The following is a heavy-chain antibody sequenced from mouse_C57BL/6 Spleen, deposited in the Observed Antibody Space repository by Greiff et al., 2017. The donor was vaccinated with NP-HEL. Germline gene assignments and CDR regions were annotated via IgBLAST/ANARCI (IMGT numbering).Heavy chain of an antibody. Sequence: VQLKQSGPELVKPGASVKISCKASGYAFSSSWMNWVKQRPGKGLEWIGRIYPGDGDTNYNGKFKGKATLTADKSSSTAYMQLSSLTSEDSAVYFCARLPVVAGGYFDYWGQGTTLTVSS. V-gene: IGHV1-82*01. CDR1: GYAFSSSW. J-gene: IGHJ2*01. D-gene: IGHD1-1*01. CDR2: IYPGDGDT. CDR3: ARLPVVAGGYFDY.